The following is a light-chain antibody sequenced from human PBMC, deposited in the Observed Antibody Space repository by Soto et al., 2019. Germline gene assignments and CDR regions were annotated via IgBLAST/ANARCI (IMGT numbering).Light chain of an antibody. CDR2: GAS. Sequence: IVMTQSPATVSASPGERVTLSCRASQSVSGNVAWYHQKPGQPPRLPFYGASTTATDFPARLFGSRSETDFTLTIIWLQSEDLGTYYCQQFNSWPRTFGQGTKVEIK. CDR3: QQFNSWPRT. CDR1: QSVSGN. J-gene: IGKJ1*01. V-gene: IGKV3-15*01.